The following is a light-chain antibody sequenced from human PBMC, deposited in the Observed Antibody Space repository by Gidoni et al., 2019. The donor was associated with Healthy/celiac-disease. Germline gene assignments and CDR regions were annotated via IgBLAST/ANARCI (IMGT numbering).Light chain of an antibody. Sequence: QSALTQPRSVSGSPGQSVTISCTGTSSDVGGYNYVSWYQQHPGKAPKLMIYDVSKRPSGFPYRFSGSKSGNTASLTISGLQAEDEADYYCCSYAGSYVFGTGTKVTVL. J-gene: IGLJ1*01. CDR3: CSYAGSYV. V-gene: IGLV2-11*01. CDR1: SSDVGGYNY. CDR2: DVS.